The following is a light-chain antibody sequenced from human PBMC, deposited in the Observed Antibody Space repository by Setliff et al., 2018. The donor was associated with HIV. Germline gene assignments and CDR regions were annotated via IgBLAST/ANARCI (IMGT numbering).Light chain of an antibody. CDR1: QSVSSNK. J-gene: IGKJ4*01. CDR3: QQYGSSPFT. CDR2: GAS. Sequence: EIVLTQSPGTLSLSPGARATLSCRASQSVSSNKLAWYQQTPGQAPRLLIYGASSRATGIPDRFSGSGSGTDLTLTISRLEPEDFAVYYCQQYGSSPFTFGGGTKVDIK. V-gene: IGKV3-20*01.